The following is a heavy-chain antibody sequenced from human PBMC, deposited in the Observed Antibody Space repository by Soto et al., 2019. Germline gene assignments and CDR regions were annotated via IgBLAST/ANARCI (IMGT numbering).Heavy chain of an antibody. J-gene: IGHJ4*02. CDR3: ARGGHCTDGVCSAIDY. CDR2: IYDSGTA. V-gene: IGHV4-59*08. Sequence: QVQLQESGPGLVKPSETLSLTCTVSGGSISTYYWSWIRQPPGKGLEWIGYIYDSGTASYNPSLKSRVTISLDTSKKKFSLKLSSVTAADTAVYYCARGGHCTDGVCSAIDYCGQGTLVTVSS. CDR1: GGSISTYY. D-gene: IGHD2-8*01.